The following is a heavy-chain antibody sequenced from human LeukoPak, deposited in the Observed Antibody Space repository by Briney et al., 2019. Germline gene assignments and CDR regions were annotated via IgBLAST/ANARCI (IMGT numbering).Heavy chain of an antibody. CDR2: IYHSGST. D-gene: IGHD2-2*01. J-gene: IGHJ4*02. CDR3: ARRGGYCSSTSCPDYYFDY. Sequence: SETLSLTCAVSGGSISSSNWWSWVRQPPGKGLEWIGEIYHSGSTNYNPSLKSRVTISVDKSKNQFSLKLSSVTAADTAVYYCARRGGYCSSTSCPDYYFDYWGQGTLVTVS. CDR1: GGSISSSNW. V-gene: IGHV4-4*02.